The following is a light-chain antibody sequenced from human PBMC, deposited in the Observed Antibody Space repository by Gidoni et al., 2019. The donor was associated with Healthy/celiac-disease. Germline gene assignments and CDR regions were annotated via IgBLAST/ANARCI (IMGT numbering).Light chain of an antibody. V-gene: IGKV1-39*01. CDR2: AAS. J-gene: IGKJ2*01. CDR1: QSISSY. CDR3: QQSYSTLPYT. Sequence: IQMTQSPSSLSASVGDRVTITCRESQSISSYLNWYQQKPGKAPKLLSYAASSLQSGVPSRFSGSGSGTDFTLTISSLQPEDFATYYCQQSYSTLPYTFGQGTKLEIK.